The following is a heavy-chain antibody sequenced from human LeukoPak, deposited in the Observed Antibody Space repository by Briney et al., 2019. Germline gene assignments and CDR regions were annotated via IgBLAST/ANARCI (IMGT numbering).Heavy chain of an antibody. CDR3: ARTLRSPDY. V-gene: IGHV3-74*01. J-gene: IGHJ4*02. CDR1: GLTFSDYW. D-gene: IGHD5-12*01. Sequence: GGSLRLSCAVSGLTFSDYWMHWVRQAPGKGLVWVSRISNDGTSTSYADSVKGRFTISRDNAKNTLYLQMNSLRGEDTAVYYCARTLRSPDYWGQGTLVTVSS. CDR2: ISNDGTST.